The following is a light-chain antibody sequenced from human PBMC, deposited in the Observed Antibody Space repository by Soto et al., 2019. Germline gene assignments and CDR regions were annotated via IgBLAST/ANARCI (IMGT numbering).Light chain of an antibody. J-gene: IGKJ5*01. V-gene: IGKV3-11*01. CDR1: QGVSSN. CDR3: QRGDT. Sequence: EIVLTQSPATLSLSPGERATLSCRASQGVSSNLAWYQQKPGQAPRLLIYDASNRATGIPARFSGSGSGTDFSLTISRLEPEDFAVYYCQRGDTFGQGTRLEIK. CDR2: DAS.